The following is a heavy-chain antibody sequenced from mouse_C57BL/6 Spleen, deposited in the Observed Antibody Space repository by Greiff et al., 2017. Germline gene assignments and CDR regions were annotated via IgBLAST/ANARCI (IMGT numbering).Heavy chain of an antibody. CDR3: TRRGYGRIYYFDY. D-gene: IGHD1-1*01. J-gene: IGHJ2*01. CDR1: GFTFSDAW. Sequence: EVKVEESGGGLVQPGGSMKLSCAASGFTFSDAWMDWVRQSPETGLEWVAEIRNKANNHATYYAESVKGRFTISRDDSKSSVYLQMNSLRAEDTGIYYCTRRGYGRIYYFDYWGQGTTLTVSS. CDR2: IRNKANNHAT. V-gene: IGHV6-6*01.